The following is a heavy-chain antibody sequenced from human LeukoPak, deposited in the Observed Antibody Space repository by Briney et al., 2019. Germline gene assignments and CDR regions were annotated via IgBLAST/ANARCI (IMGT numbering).Heavy chain of an antibody. CDR3: ARDAGDRGGFDY. D-gene: IGHD7-27*01. J-gene: IGHJ4*02. V-gene: IGHV3-43*02. CDR2: ISGDGDRT. CDR1: GFNFDDYT. Sequence: AGGPLRLSWAPSGFNFDDYTIQWVRQAPGRGLEWVSLISGDGDRTYYADSVKGRFTISRDNSKNTLYLQMNSLRAEDTAVYYCARDAGDRGGFDYWGQGTLVTVSS.